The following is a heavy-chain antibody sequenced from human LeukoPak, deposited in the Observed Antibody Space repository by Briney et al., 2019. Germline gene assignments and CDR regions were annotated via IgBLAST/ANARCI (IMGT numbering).Heavy chain of an antibody. D-gene: IGHD1-7*01. CDR1: GYSFTSYW. CDR3: ARLLELRYYFDY. J-gene: IGHJ4*02. V-gene: IGHV5-51*01. Sequence: GESLKISCKGSGYSFTSYWIGWVRQMPGKGPEWMGIIYPGDSDTRYSPSFQGQVTISADKSISTAYLQWSSLKASGTAMYYRARLLELRYYFDYWGQGTLVTVSS. CDR2: IYPGDSDT.